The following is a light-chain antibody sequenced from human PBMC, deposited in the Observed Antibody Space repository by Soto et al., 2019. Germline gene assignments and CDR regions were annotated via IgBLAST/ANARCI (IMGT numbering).Light chain of an antibody. V-gene: IGLV4-69*01. J-gene: IGLJ2*01. CDR2: LSSDGSH. CDR1: SGHSTYA. Sequence: QSVLTQSPSASASLGASVKLTCTLSSGHSTYAIAWHQQQPEKGPRYLMKLSSDGSHSKGDGIPDRFSGSSSGAERYLTISSLQSEDEADYYCQTWGTGIVVFGGGTKLTVL. CDR3: QTWGTGIVV.